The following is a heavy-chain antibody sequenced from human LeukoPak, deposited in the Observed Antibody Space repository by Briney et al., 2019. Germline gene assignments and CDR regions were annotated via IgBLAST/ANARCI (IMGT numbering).Heavy chain of an antibody. V-gene: IGHV4-30-2*01. D-gene: IGHD3-22*01. Sequence: SETLSLTCAVPGGSISSGGYSWSWIRQPPGKGLEWIGYIYHSGSTYYNPSLKSRVTISVDRSKNQFSLKLSSVTAADTAVYYCASSSGYYDSSPDYWGQGTLVTVSS. CDR3: ASSSGYYDSSPDY. J-gene: IGHJ4*02. CDR1: GGSISSGGYS. CDR2: IYHSGST.